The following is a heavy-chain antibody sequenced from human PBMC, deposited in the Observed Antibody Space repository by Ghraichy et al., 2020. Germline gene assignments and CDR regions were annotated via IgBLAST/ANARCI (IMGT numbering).Heavy chain of an antibody. CDR1: GFTFSSYG. D-gene: IGHD3-10*01. CDR3: ARLLWFGELGPLDY. CDR2: ISYDGSNK. Sequence: GGSLRLSCAASGFTFSSYGMHWVRQAPGKGLEWVAVISYDGSNKYYTDSVKGRFTISRDNSKNTLYLQMDSLRAEDTAVYYCARLLWFGELGPLDYWGQGTLVTVSS. J-gene: IGHJ4*02. V-gene: IGHV3-30*03.